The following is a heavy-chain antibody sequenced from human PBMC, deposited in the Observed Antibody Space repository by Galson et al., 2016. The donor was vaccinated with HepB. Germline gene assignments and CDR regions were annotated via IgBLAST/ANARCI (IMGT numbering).Heavy chain of an antibody. CDR2: IYPGDSDA. V-gene: IGHV5-51*03. D-gene: IGHD5-18*01. J-gene: IGHJ4*02. Sequence: QSGAEVKKPGESLRISCEASGYSFARFWIGWVRQLPGKGLEWMGIIYPGDSDARYSPSLQGQVTISVDKSINTAYLQWSSLKASDPAMYYCARQPLHTYGRSYLDLWGQGTLVTVSS. CDR1: GYSFARFW. CDR3: ARQPLHTYGRSYLDL.